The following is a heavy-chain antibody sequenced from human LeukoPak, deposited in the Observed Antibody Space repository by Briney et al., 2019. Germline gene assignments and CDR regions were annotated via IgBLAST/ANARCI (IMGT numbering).Heavy chain of an antibody. CDR3: ARGLRDSSGREYFQD. V-gene: IGHV1-8*01. CDR1: VYTFTSHE. CDR2: MNANSGNT. J-gene: IGHJ1*01. Sequence: SVTVSCKHSVYTFTSHEINLVRQAPGPALEWTGWMNANSGNTGYAQKFQGRVTMTRNTSISTAYMELSSLRSEDTAVYYCARGLRDSSGREYFQDWGQGTLVTVSS. D-gene: IGHD3-22*01.